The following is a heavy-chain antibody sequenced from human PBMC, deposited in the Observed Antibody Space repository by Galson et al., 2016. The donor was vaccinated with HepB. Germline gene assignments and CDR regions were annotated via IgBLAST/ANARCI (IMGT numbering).Heavy chain of an antibody. CDR1: GASISTSHL. CDR3: ARVSDLDY. J-gene: IGHJ4*02. CDR2: IYHSGTA. Sequence: SETLSLTCTVSGASISTSHLWGWIRQPPGKGLEWIGHIYHSGTASYNSSFKSRATVSIDTSKNQFSLKLTSVTAADTAIYYCARVSDLDYWGQGTLATVSS. V-gene: IGHV4-28*03. D-gene: IGHD3/OR15-3a*01.